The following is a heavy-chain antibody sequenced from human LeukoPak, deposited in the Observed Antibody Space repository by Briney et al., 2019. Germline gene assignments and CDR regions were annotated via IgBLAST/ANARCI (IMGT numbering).Heavy chain of an antibody. CDR2: IYYSGST. J-gene: IGHJ4*02. V-gene: IGHV4-59*08. CDR3: ARHLYSSGWSDY. Sequence: PSETLSLTCTVSGGSISSYYWSWIRQPPGKGLVWIGYIYYSGSTNYNPSLKSRVTISVDTSKNQFSLKLSSVTAADTAVYYCARHLYSSGWSDYWCQGTLVTVSS. D-gene: IGHD6-19*01. CDR1: GGSISSYY.